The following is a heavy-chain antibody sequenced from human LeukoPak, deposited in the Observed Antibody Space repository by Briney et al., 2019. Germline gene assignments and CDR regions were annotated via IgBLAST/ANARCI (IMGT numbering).Heavy chain of an antibody. J-gene: IGHJ4*02. CDR1: GFTFMNYA. CDR2: ISASGTST. CDR3: AKKPWGYDSSGYYPLDY. V-gene: IGHV3-23*01. Sequence: SGGSLRLSCAASGFTFMNYAMSWVRQAPRKGLEWVSSISASGTSTYYADSVKGRFTISRDNSKNTLYLQMNSLRAEDTAVYYCAKKPWGYDSSGYYPLDYWGQGTLVTVSS. D-gene: IGHD3-22*01.